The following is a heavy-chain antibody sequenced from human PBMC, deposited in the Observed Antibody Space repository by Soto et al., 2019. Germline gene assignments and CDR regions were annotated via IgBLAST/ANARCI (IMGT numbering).Heavy chain of an antibody. CDR3: ARHVSLSSGYYDYFDY. Sequence: PSETLSLTCTVSGGSVSNNTYYWGWIRQSPGKGLEWIGSIYYDETAYFNPSLKSRPTLSIDTSNNQFSLQLTSVTAADTAVYYCARHVSLSSGYYDYFDYWGQGTLVTVSS. CDR1: GGSVSNNTYY. J-gene: IGHJ4*02. D-gene: IGHD3-22*01. CDR2: IYYDETA. V-gene: IGHV4-39*01.